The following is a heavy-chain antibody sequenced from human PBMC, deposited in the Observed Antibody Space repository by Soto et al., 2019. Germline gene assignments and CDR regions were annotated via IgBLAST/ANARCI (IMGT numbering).Heavy chain of an antibody. D-gene: IGHD5-12*01. J-gene: IGHJ4*02. CDR3: ARASFGGYASSFDY. CDR2: INYSGST. Sequence: SETLSLTCTVSGGSISSYYWSWIRQPPGKGLEWIGYINYSGSTNYNPSLKSRVTISVDTSKNEFSLKVSSVTAADTVVYYCARASFGGYASSFDYWGQGTLVTVSS. V-gene: IGHV4-59*01. CDR1: GGSISSYY.